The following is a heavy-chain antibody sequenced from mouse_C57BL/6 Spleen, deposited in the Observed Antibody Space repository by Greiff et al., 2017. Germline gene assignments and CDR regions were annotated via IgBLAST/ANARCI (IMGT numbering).Heavy chain of an antibody. D-gene: IGHD2-1*01. CDR1: GYTFTSYW. CDR3: SRLDYGNLYWYFDV. J-gene: IGHJ1*03. Sequence: QVQLQQPGAELVRPGSSVKLSCKASGYTFTSYWMHWVKQRPIQGLEWIGNIDPSDSETHYNQKFKDKATLTVDKSSSTAYMQLSSLTSEDSAVYYLSRLDYGNLYWYFDVWGTGTTVTVSS. V-gene: IGHV1-52*01. CDR2: IDPSDSET.